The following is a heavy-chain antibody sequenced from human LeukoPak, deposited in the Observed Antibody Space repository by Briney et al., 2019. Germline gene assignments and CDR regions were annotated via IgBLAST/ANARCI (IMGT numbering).Heavy chain of an antibody. V-gene: IGHV1-18*01. CDR3: ARGYCSSTSCYPRGY. Sequence: GASVKVSFKASGYTFTSYGISWVRQAPRQGPEWMGWISAYNCNTNYAQKLQGRVTMTTDTSTSTAYMELRSLRSDDTAVYYCARGYCSSTSCYPRGYWGQGTLVTVSS. CDR1: GYTFTSYG. D-gene: IGHD2-2*01. CDR2: ISAYNCNT. J-gene: IGHJ4*02.